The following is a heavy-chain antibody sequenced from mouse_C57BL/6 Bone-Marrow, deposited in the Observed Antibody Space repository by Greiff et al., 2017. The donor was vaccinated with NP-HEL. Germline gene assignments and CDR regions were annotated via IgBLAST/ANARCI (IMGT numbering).Heavy chain of an antibody. J-gene: IGHJ4*01. V-gene: IGHV1-64*01. CDR1: GYTFTSYW. Sequence: VQLQQPGAELVKPGASVKLSCKASGYTFTSYWMHWVKQRPGQGLEWIGMIHPNSGSTNYNEKFKSKATLTVDKSSSTAYMQLSSLTSEDSAVYYCARPTTVVATKFYYAMDYWGQGTSVTVSS. CDR3: ARPTTVVATKFYYAMDY. D-gene: IGHD1-1*01. CDR2: IHPNSGST.